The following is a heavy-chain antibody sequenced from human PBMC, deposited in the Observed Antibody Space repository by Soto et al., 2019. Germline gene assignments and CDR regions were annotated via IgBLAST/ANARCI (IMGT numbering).Heavy chain of an antibody. CDR1: GGSISSYY. D-gene: IGHD5-18*01. CDR2: IHYSGST. Sequence: SETLSLTCTVSGGSISSYYWSWIRQPPGKGLEWIGYIHYSGSTNYNPSLKSRVTISIDTSKHQFSLNLSSVTAADTAVYYCARGVQLWLQGYYYGMDVWGQGTTVTVSS. V-gene: IGHV4-59*01. J-gene: IGHJ6*02. CDR3: ARGVQLWLQGYYYGMDV.